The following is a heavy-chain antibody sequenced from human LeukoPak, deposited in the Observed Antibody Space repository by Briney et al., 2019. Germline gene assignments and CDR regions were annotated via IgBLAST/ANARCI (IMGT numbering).Heavy chain of an antibody. CDR2: IYYSGST. CDR3: ARDLIAVAGAIDY. D-gene: IGHD6-19*01. J-gene: IGHJ4*02. V-gene: IGHV4-59*01. Sequence: SETLSLTCTVSGGSISSYYWSWIRQPPGKGLEWIGYIYYSGSTNYNPSLKSRVTISVDTSKNQFSLKLSSVTAADTAVYYCARDLIAVAGAIDYWGQGTLVTVSS. CDR1: GGSISSYY.